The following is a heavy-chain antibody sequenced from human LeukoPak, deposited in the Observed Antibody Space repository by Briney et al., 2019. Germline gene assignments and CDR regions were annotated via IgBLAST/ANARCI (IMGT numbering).Heavy chain of an antibody. Sequence: ASVKVSCKASGYTFTGYYIHWVRQAPGQGLELMRWINPNSGGTYYAQTFQARVTMTRDTSISTAYMELSRLRSDDTALYYCARTASCGTNCYSYFDYWGQGTLVTVSS. CDR3: ARTASCGTNCYSYFDY. D-gene: IGHD2-21*01. J-gene: IGHJ4*02. CDR1: GYTFTGYY. V-gene: IGHV1-2*02. CDR2: INPNSGGT.